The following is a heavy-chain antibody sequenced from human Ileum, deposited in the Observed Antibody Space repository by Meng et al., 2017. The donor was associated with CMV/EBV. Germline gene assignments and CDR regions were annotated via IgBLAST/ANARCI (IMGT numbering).Heavy chain of an antibody. CDR2: INLNSGAT. Sequence: CKDSGFTCTDYLFQWVRQAPGQRLEWMGWINLNSGATNYARKFQGRVSMTRDTSISTAYMELSSLTSDDTAIYSCVREDRAPYYYFDFWGQGTLVTVSS. D-gene: IGHD3-10*01. J-gene: IGHJ4*02. CDR1: GFTCTDYL. V-gene: IGHV1-2*02. CDR3: VREDRAPYYYFDF.